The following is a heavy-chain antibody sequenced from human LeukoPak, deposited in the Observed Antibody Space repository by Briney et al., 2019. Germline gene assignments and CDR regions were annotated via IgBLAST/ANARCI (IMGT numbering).Heavy chain of an antibody. CDR1: GGSISSSNW. CDR2: IYHSGST. V-gene: IGHV4-4*02. CDR3: ARTYGDYAVAPFDY. J-gene: IGHJ4*02. Sequence: SETLSLTCAVSGGSISSSNWWSWVRQPPGKGLEWIGEIYHSGSTNYNPSLKSRVTISVDKSKNQFSLKLSSVTAADTAVYYCARTYGDYAVAPFDYWGQGTLVTVSS. D-gene: IGHD4-17*01.